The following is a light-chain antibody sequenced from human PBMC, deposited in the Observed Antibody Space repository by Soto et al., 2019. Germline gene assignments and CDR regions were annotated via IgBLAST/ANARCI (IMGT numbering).Light chain of an antibody. CDR3: QQYGSSPLFT. Sequence: EIVLTQSPGTLSLSPGERATLSCRASQRVSSTYLAWYRQKPGQAPRLLIYGASGRATGIPDRFSGSGSGTDFTLTISRLEPEDFAVYYCQQYGSSPLFTFGPGTKVDIK. CDR1: QRVSSTY. J-gene: IGKJ3*01. CDR2: GAS. V-gene: IGKV3-20*01.